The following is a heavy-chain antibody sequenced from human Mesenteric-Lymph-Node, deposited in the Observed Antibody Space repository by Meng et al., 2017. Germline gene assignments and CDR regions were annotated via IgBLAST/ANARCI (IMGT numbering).Heavy chain of an antibody. Sequence: QVQLVQSGADVKKPGASVKVSCKASGYTFTAYYIHWVRQAPGQGLEWMGRINPNSGGTNFAQKFQGRVIMTRDTSISTAYMELNTLRSDDTAVYYCAREHRVGSSLDYWGQGTLVTVSS. V-gene: IGHV1-2*06. CDR2: INPNSGGT. D-gene: IGHD6-6*01. CDR1: GYTFTAYY. J-gene: IGHJ4*02. CDR3: AREHRVGSSLDY.